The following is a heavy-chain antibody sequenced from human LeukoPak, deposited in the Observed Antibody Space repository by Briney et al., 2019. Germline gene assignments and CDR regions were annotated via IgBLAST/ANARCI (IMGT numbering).Heavy chain of an antibody. CDR1: GGTFSSYA. V-gene: IGHV1-69*13. CDR3: ARGEMATISKAFDY. D-gene: IGHD5-24*01. Sequence: SVKVSCKASGGTFSSYAISWVRQAPGQGLEWMGGIIPIFGTANYAQKFQGRVTITADESTSTAYMELSSLRSEDTAVYYCARGEMATISKAFDYWGQGTLVTVSS. J-gene: IGHJ4*02. CDR2: IIPIFGTA.